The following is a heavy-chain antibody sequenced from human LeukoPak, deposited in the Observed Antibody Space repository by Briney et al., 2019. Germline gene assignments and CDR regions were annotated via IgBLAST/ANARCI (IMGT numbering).Heavy chain of an antibody. Sequence: PGGSLRLSCAASGLTFSSYWMHWVRQAPGKGLVWVSSINSDGGGTMYADSVKGRFTISRDNAKNILYLQMNSLRAEDTAVYYCARLPTGSSLHYWGQGTLVTVSS. CDR3: ARLPTGSSLHY. CDR2: INSDGGGT. D-gene: IGHD6-6*01. J-gene: IGHJ4*02. CDR1: GLTFSSYW. V-gene: IGHV3-74*03.